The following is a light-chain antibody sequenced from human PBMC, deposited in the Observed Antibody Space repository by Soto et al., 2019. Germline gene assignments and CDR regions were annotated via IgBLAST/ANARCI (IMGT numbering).Light chain of an antibody. CDR3: QQRSNWPPIT. CDR1: QTVRNNY. J-gene: IGKJ5*01. V-gene: IGKV3-11*01. CDR2: DAS. Sequence: EFVLTQSPGTLSLSPGERATLSCRASQTVRNNYLAWYQQKPGQAPRLLIYDASNRATGIPARFSGSGSETDFTLTISSLEPEDFAVYYCQQRSNWPPITFGQGTDWRL.